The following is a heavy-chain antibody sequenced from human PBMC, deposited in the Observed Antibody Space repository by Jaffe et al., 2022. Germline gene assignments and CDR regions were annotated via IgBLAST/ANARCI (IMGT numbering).Heavy chain of an antibody. CDR2: INHSGST. CDR3: ARGSHYYYGSGSSYYFFLDY. D-gene: IGHD3-10*01. CDR1: GGSFSGYY. V-gene: IGHV4-34*01. J-gene: IGHJ4*02. Sequence: QVQLQQWGAGLLKPSETLSLTCAVYGGSFSGYYWSWIRQPPGKGLEWIGEINHSGSTNYNPSLKSRVTISVDTSKNQFSLKLSSVTAADTAVYYCARGSHYYYGSGSSYYFFLDYWGQGTLVTVSS.